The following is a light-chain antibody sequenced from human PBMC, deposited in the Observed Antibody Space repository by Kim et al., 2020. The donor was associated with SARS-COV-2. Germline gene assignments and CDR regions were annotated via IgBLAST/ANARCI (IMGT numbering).Light chain of an antibody. CDR1: QSISSY. CDR2: AAS. CDR3: QQSYNTLWT. V-gene: IGKV1-39*01. J-gene: IGKJ1*01. Sequence: DIQMTQSPSSLSASVGDRVTITCRASQSISSYLNWYQQKPGKAPKLLIYAASSLQSGVPSRFSGSGSGTDFTFTISSLQPEDFATYYCQQSYNTLWTFGQGTKVDIK.